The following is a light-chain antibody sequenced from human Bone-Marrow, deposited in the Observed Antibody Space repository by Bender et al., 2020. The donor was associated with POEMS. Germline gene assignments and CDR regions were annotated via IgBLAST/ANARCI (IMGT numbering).Light chain of an antibody. V-gene: IGLV2-14*02. CDR3: SSYTSSSTLGMV. J-gene: IGLJ2*01. CDR2: DVS. CDR1: SSDVGSYDL. Sequence: QSALTQPASVSGSPGQSITISCAGTSSDVGSYDLVSWYQQHPGKAPKLMIYDVSNRPSGVSDRFSGSKSGNTASLTISGLQAEDEADYYCSSYTSSSTLGMVFGGGTKLTVL.